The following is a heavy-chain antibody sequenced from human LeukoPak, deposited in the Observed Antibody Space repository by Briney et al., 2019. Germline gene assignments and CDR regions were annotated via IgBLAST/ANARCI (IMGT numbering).Heavy chain of an antibody. CDR3: ARERVSVAGWFDP. J-gene: IGHJ5*02. V-gene: IGHV1-2*02. D-gene: IGHD6-19*01. CDR2: IDPNSGGT. CDR1: GYAFTGHY. Sequence: ASVKVSCKASGYAFTGHYMHWVRRAPGQGPEWMGWIDPNSGGTDYAQRCQGRVTMTRDTSINTIYMELSSLRSDDTAVYYCARERVSVAGWFDPWGQGTLVTVSS.